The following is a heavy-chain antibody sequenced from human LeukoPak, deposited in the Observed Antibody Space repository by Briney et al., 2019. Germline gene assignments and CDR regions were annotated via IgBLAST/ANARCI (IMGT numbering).Heavy chain of an antibody. D-gene: IGHD3-10*01. CDR1: GFTFSSYG. CDR2: ISYDGSNK. J-gene: IGHJ6*02. CDR3: ARDRGSTYYGMDV. V-gene: IGHV3-30*03. Sequence: GRSLRLSCAASGFTFSSYGMHWVRQAPGKGLEWVAVISYDGSNKYYADSVKGRFTISRDNSKNTLYLQMNSLRAEDTAVYYCARDRGSTYYGMDVWGQGTTVTVSS.